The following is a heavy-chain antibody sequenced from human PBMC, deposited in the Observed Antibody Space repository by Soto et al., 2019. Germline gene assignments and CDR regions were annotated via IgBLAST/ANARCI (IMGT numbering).Heavy chain of an antibody. V-gene: IGHV3-74*01. J-gene: IGHJ4*02. CDR2: ISGDGVTT. CDR1: GFPFSSYW. Sequence: EVQLVESGGDLVQRGGSLRLSCAASGFPFSSYWMPWVRHTPGKGLDWVARISGDGVTTYYADSGTGRFTVSRDNAKNTLSLQISGLRAEETPVYYCARAYYGLLTGYYTDSGGQGTLGSLSS. D-gene: IGHD3-9*01. CDR3: ARAYYGLLTGYYTDS.